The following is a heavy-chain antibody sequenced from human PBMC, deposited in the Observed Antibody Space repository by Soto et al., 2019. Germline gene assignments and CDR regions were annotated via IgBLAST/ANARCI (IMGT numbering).Heavy chain of an antibody. V-gene: IGHV1-58*01. D-gene: IGHD2-8*01. CDR1: LFTFTSSA. J-gene: IGHJ4*02. Sequence: SLKVSCKASLFTFTSSAFQWVRHSRGQRLEWIGWIAVGSGYTNYAQRFQDRVTLTRDMSTATTYMELSRLTSEDTAIYYCAADATAWQQMVPSDYWGQGTLVTVSS. CDR2: IAVGSGYT. CDR3: AADATAWQQMVPSDY.